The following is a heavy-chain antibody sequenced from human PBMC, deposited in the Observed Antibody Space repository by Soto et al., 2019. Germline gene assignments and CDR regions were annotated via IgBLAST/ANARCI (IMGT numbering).Heavy chain of an antibody. CDR2: INPNNGGT. V-gene: IGHV1-2*02. J-gene: IGHJ4*02. CDR1: GYTFTGYY. CDR3: ATTTRSKLLDY. D-gene: IGHD3-10*01. Sequence: ASVKVSCKASGYTFTGYYLHWVRQAPGQGLEWMGRINPNNGGTNYAQKFQGRVTITRDKSMSTAYMELSSLGSEDTAVYYCATTTRSKLLDYWGQGTLVTVSS.